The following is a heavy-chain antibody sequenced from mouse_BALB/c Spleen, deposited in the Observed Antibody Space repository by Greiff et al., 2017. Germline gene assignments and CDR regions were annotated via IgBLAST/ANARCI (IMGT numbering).Heavy chain of an antibody. CDR1: GFNIKDTY. V-gene: IGHV14-3*02. CDR2: IDPANGNT. Sequence: EVQLQESGAELVKPGASVKLSCTASGFNIKDTYMHWVKQRPEQGLEWIGRIDPANGNTKYDPKFQGKATITADTSSNTAYLQLSSLTSEDTAVYYCARKLTGTGFAYWGQGTLVTVSA. D-gene: IGHD4-1*01. CDR3: ARKLTGTGFAY. J-gene: IGHJ3*01.